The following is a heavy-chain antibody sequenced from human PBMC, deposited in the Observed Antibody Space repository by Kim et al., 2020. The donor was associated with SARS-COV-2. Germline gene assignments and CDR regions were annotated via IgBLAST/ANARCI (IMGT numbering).Heavy chain of an antibody. CDR2: ISGSGGST. V-gene: IGHV3-23*01. CDR3: ANSEQWLTTVYYYYYGMDV. D-gene: IGHD6-19*01. Sequence: GGSLRLSCAASGFTFSSYAMSWVRQAPGKGLEWVSAISGSGGSTYYADSVKGRFTISRDNSKNTLYLQMNSLRAEDTAVYYCANSEQWLTTVYYYYYGMDVWGQGTTVTVSS. CDR1: GFTFSSYA. J-gene: IGHJ6*02.